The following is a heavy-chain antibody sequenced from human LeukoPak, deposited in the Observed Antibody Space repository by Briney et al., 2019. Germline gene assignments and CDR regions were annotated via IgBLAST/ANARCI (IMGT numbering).Heavy chain of an antibody. J-gene: IGHJ5*02. CDR1: GFTFSSYA. CDR3: ATRGYCSGTSCYAPQP. D-gene: IGHD2-2*01. V-gene: IGHV3-23*01. CDR2: ISGSGGST. Sequence: QSGGSLRLSCAASGFTFSSYAMSWVRQAPGKGLEWVSAISGSGGSTYYADSVKGRFTISRDNSKNTLYLQMNSLRAEDTAVYYCATRGYCSGTSCYAPQPWGQGTLVTVSS.